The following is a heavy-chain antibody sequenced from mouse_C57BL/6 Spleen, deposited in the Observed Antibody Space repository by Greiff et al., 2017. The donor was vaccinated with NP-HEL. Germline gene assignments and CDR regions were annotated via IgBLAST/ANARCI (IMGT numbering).Heavy chain of an antibody. CDR3: ARRYDYGYFDY. CDR2: ISSGGSYT. Sequence: VQLKESGGDLVKPGGSLKLSCAASGFTFSSYGMSWVRQTPDKRLEWVATISSGGSYTYYPDSVKGRFTISRDNAKNTLYLQMSSLKSEDTAMYYCARRYDYGYFDYWGQGTTLTVSS. V-gene: IGHV5-6*01. D-gene: IGHD2-4*01. J-gene: IGHJ2*01. CDR1: GFTFSSYG.